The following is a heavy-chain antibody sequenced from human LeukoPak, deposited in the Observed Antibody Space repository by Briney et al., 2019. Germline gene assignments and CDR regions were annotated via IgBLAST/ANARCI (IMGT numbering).Heavy chain of an antibody. D-gene: IGHD3-22*01. CDR3: ARGFALNYYDSSGYYFDC. CDR1: GGSFSGYQ. CDR2: INNSGNT. V-gene: IGHV4-34*01. J-gene: IGHJ4*02. Sequence: KPSETLSLTCAVSGGSFSGYQWSWIRQPPGKGLEWIGEINNSGNTNYSPSLKSRVTISVDTSKNQFSLKLNSVTAADTAVYYCARGFALNYYDSSGYYFDCWGQGTLVTVSS.